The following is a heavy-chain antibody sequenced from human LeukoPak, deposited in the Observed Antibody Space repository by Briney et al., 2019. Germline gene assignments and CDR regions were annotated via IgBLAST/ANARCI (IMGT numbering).Heavy chain of an antibody. J-gene: IGHJ4*02. CDR2: IKPDGSEK. CDR3: ARLDYSKYSPFAY. V-gene: IGHV3-7*03. D-gene: IGHD4-11*01. Sequence: GGSLRLSCAASGFTFSSYWMTWVRQAPGKGLEWVANIKPDGSEKNYVDSVKGRFTISRDNAKNSLCLQMNSLRAEDTAVYYCARLDYSKYSPFAYWGQGALVTVSP. CDR1: GFTFSSYW.